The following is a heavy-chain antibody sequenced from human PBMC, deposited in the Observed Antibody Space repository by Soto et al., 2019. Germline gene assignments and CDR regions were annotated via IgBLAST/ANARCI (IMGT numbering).Heavy chain of an antibody. D-gene: IGHD3-10*01. CDR3: AHRRGMVRGVIPFDAFDI. CDR1: GFSLSTSGVG. V-gene: IGHV2-5*02. Sequence: QITLKESGPTLVKPTQTLTLTCTFSGFSLSTSGVGVGWIRQPPGKALEWLALIYWDDDKRYSPSLKSRLTTTKDTAKTHVVLTMTNMDPVDTATYYWAHRRGMVRGVIPFDAFDIWGQGTMVTVSS. CDR2: IYWDDDK. J-gene: IGHJ3*02.